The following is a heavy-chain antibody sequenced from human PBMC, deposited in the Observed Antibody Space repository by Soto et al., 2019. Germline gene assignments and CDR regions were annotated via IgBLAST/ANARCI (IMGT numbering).Heavy chain of an antibody. J-gene: IGHJ6*02. CDR3: ARDADGMDV. Sequence: QVQLVESGGGVVQPGRSLRLSCAASGLTFSTYAMHWVRQAPGKGLEWLAVISYHGSNEYYADSVKGRFTISRDNSKNALYLQMNSLRVEDTAVYYCARDADGMDVWGQGTTVTVSS. CDR1: GLTFSTYA. V-gene: IGHV3-30-3*01. CDR2: ISYHGSNE.